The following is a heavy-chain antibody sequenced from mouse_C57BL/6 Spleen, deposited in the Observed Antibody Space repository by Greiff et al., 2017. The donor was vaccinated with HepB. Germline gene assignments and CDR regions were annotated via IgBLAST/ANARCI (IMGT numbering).Heavy chain of an antibody. CDR2: IYPGDGDT. V-gene: IGHV1-82*01. Sequence: VKLLESGPELVKPGASVKISCKASGYAFSSSWMNWVKQRPGKGLEWIGRIYPGDGDTNYNGKFKGKATLTADKSSSTAYMQLSSLTSEDSAVYFCARWRSPWFAYWGQGTLVTVSA. CDR3: ARWRSPWFAY. CDR1: GYAFSSSW. J-gene: IGHJ3*01.